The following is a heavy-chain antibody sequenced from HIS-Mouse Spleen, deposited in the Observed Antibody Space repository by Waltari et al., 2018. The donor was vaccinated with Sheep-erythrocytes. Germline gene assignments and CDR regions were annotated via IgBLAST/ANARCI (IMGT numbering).Heavy chain of an antibody. V-gene: IGHV4-39*07. J-gene: IGHJ4*02. Sequence: QLQLQESGPGLVKPSETLSLTCTVSGYSISSSSYYWGWIRPPPGKGLEWIGSIYYSGSTYYNPSLKSRVTISVDTSKNQFSLKLSSVTAADTAVYYCARDEGTYYDFWSGYPPSYYFDYWGQGTLVTVSS. CDR3: ARDEGTYYDFWSGYPPSYYFDY. D-gene: IGHD3-3*01. CDR1: GYSISSSSYY. CDR2: IYYSGST.